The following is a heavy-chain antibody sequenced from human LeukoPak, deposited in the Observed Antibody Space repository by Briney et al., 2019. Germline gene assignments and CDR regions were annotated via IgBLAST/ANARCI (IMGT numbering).Heavy chain of an antibody. J-gene: IGHJ5*02. V-gene: IGHV1-2*02. CDR1: GYTFTGYY. CDR2: INPNSGGT. CDR3: ASSQIVVVPAPPPHVWFDP. Sequence: GASVKVSCKASGYTFTGYYMHWVRQAPGQGLEWMGWINPNSGGTNYAQKFQGRVTMTRDTSISTAYMELSRLRSDDTAVYYCASSQIVVVPAPPPHVWFDPWGQGTLVTVSS. D-gene: IGHD2-2*01.